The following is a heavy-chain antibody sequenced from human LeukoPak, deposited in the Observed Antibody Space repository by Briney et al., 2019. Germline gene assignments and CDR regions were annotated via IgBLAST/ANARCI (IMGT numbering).Heavy chain of an antibody. J-gene: IGHJ4*02. Sequence: GGSLRLSCAASGFTFSSYSMNWVRQAPGKGLEWVSYISSSSTTIYYADSVKGRFTISRDNAKNSLYLQMNSLRAEDTALYYCATRSSGYCYGVWGQGTLVTVSS. D-gene: IGHD5-18*01. CDR2: ISSSSTTI. CDR1: GFTFSSYS. CDR3: ATRSSGYCYGV. V-gene: IGHV3-48*01.